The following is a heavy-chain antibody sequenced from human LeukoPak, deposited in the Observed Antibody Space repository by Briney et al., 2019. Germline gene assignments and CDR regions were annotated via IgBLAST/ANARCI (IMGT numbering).Heavy chain of an antibody. V-gene: IGHV4-39*07. Sequence: PSETLSLTCTVSGGSISTNNYYWGWIRQPPGKGLEWIGNIFYSGSTYYSPSLKSRVTISVDTSKNQFSLKLSSVTAADTAVYYCARNHRILQSGGWFDPWGQGTLVTVSS. CDR3: ARNHRILQSGGWFDP. CDR1: GGSISTNNYY. J-gene: IGHJ5*02. CDR2: IFYSGST. D-gene: IGHD2-15*01.